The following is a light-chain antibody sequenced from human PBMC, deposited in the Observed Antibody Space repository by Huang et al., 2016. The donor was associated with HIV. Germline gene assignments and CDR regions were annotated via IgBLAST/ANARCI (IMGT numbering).Light chain of an antibody. Sequence: DIQMTQYPSTLSASVGDRVTITCRASQTFNNWLAWYQQKPGKAPKLLSYNASSLESGVPSRFSGSGSGTEFTLTISSLQPDDFATYYCQHFDTYPWTFGQGTKVEIK. V-gene: IGKV1-5*03. J-gene: IGKJ1*01. CDR2: NAS. CDR3: QHFDTYPWT. CDR1: QTFNNW.